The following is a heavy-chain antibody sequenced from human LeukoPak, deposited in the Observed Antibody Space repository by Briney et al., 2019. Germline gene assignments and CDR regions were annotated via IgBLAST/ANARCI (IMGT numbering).Heavy chain of an antibody. CDR3: ARDPYGVRGVIPRFDP. D-gene: IGHD3-10*01. Sequence: SVKVSCKASGGTFSSFTISWVRQAPGQGLEWMGRIIPILGIANYAQKFQGRVTITADKSTSTAYMELSSLRSEDTAVYYCARDPYGVRGVIPRFDPWGQGTLVTVSS. V-gene: IGHV1-69*04. J-gene: IGHJ5*02. CDR1: GGTFSSFT. CDR2: IIPILGIA.